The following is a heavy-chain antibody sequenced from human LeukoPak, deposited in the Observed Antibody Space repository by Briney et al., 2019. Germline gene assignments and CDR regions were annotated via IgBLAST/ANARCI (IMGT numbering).Heavy chain of an antibody. D-gene: IGHD3-10*01. V-gene: IGHV4-4*02. Sequence: SETLSLTCAVSGGSISSSNWWSWVRQPPGKGLEWIGEIYHSGSTYYNPSLKSRVTISVDTSKNQFSLKLSSVTAADTAVYYCARKFGDGMDVWGQGTTVTVSS. J-gene: IGHJ6*02. CDR3: ARKFGDGMDV. CDR1: GGSISSSNW. CDR2: IYHSGST.